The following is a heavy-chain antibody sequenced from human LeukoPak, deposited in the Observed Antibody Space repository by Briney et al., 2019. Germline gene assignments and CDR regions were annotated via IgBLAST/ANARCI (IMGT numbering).Heavy chain of an antibody. J-gene: IGHJ4*02. Sequence: LGGSLRLSCAASGFTLSSYGMHWVRQAPGKGLEWVAVISYDGSNKYYADSVKGRFTISRDNSKNTLYLQMNSLRAEDTAVYYCAKDRRKYNWNYRTLGYWGQGTLVTVSS. CDR2: ISYDGSNK. D-gene: IGHD1-7*01. CDR3: AKDRRKYNWNYRTLGY. CDR1: GFTLSSYG. V-gene: IGHV3-30*18.